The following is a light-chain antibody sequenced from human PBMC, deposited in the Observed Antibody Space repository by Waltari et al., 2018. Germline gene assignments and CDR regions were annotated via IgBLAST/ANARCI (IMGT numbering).Light chain of an antibody. CDR3: AAWDDSLSGGV. J-gene: IGLJ3*02. CDR2: RKN. Sequence: QSVLTQPPSAYGTPGQSATIPCSGSRTNIVHNFAYWYQQLPGTAPKLLIYRKNQRPSGGPDRFSGAKSGTSASLAISGLRSEDEADYYCAAWDDSLSGGVFGGGTKLTVL. V-gene: IGLV1-47*01. CDR1: RTNIVHNF.